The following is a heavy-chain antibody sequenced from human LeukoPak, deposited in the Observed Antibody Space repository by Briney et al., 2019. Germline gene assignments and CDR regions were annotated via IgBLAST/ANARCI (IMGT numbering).Heavy chain of an antibody. D-gene: IGHD3-10*01. Sequence: SVKVSCKASGFTFTSSAMQWVRQARGQRLEWIGWIVVGSGNTNYAQKFQERVTITRDMSTSTAYMELSSLRSEDTAVYYCAAESYYGSGSYYNYWGQGTLVTVSS. CDR1: GFTFTSSA. CDR3: AAESYYGSGSYYNY. J-gene: IGHJ4*02. V-gene: IGHV1-58*02. CDR2: IVVGSGNT.